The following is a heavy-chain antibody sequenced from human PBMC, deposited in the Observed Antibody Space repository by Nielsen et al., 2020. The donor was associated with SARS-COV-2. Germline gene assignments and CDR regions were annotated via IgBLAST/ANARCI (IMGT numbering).Heavy chain of an antibody. D-gene: IGHD3-10*01. CDR2: IWYDGSNK. J-gene: IGHJ6*02. CDR3: AKYYGSGTYYFDCHGLDV. V-gene: IGHV3-33*06. Sequence: WIRQPPGKGLEWVAVIWYDGSNKFYTDSVKGRFTISRDNSRNTLYLQMNSLRAEDTAVYYCAKYYGSGTYYFDCHGLDVWGQGTTVTVSS.